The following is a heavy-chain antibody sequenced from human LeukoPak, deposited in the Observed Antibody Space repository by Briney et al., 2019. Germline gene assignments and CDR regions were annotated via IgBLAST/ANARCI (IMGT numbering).Heavy chain of an antibody. J-gene: IGHJ4*02. D-gene: IGHD6-13*01. V-gene: IGHV4-34*01. CDR1: GASFSGYY. CDR3: ARDGVAAALDY. Sequence: SETLSLTCAVYGASFSGYYWSWIRQPPGKGLEWIGEINHSGSTNYNPSLKSRVTISVDTSKNQFSLKLSSVTAADTAVYYCARDGVAAALDYWGQGTLVTVSS. CDR2: INHSGST.